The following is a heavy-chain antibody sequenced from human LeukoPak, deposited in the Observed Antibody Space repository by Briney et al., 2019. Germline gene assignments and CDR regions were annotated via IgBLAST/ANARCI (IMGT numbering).Heavy chain of an antibody. D-gene: IGHD1-26*01. J-gene: IGHJ4*02. CDR3: ARLGHSGSYSL. V-gene: IGHV4-39*01. Sequence: KTSETLSLTCTGSGGSISSSNYYWGWIRQPPGKGLEWIGSIYYSGSTYYNPSLKSRVTISVDTSKNQFSLKLSSVTAADTAVYYCARLGHSGSYSLWGQGTLVTVSS. CDR2: IYYSGST. CDR1: GGSISSSNYY.